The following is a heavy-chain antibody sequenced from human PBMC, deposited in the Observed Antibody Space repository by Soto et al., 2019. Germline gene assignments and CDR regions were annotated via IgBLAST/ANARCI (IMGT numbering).Heavy chain of an antibody. CDR2: IYYSGST. V-gene: IGHV4-59*01. CDR1: GGSISSYY. Sequence: LSLTCTVSGGSISSYYWSWIRQPPGKGLEWIGYIYYSGSTNYNPSLKSRVTISVDTSKNQFSLKLSSVTAADTAVYYCARSNGDYVVNFDYWGQGTLVTVS. CDR3: ARSNGDYVVNFDY. J-gene: IGHJ4*02. D-gene: IGHD4-17*01.